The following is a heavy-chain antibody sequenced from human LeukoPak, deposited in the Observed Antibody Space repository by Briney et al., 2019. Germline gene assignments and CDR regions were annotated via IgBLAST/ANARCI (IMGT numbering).Heavy chain of an antibody. CDR1: GFTISSNH. V-gene: IGHV3-53*01. CDR2: IYTNGNT. J-gene: IGHJ5*02. CDR3: PTRTS. Sequence: GGSLRLSCAASGFTISSNHMTWVRQAPGKGLEWVSIIYTNGNTYYADSVKGRFTISRDNSKNTLFLQMNSLRAEDTAVYYCPTRTSWVQGTMLTVSS.